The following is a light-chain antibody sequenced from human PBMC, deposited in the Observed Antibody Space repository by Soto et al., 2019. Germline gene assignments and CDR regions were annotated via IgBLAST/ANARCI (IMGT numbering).Light chain of an antibody. V-gene: IGKV3-20*01. J-gene: IGKJ5*01. CDR1: QRVANNY. CDR2: GAS. CDR3: QQLGSFPIT. Sequence: ESVLTQSPGTLSLSPGDRATLSCRASQRVANNYLSWYQQRPGQAPRLLIYGASNRATGIPDRFGGSGSGTDFTLTISRLEPEDFAVYYCQQLGSFPITFGQGTRLEIK.